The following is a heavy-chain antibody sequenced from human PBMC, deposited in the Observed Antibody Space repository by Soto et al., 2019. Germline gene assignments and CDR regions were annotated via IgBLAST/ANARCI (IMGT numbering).Heavy chain of an antibody. D-gene: IGHD5-18*01. V-gene: IGHV3-7*01. CDR2: INQDGSNK. Sequence: SGGSLRLSCAASGFAFRNSWMNWVRQAPGKGLEWVANINQDGSNKNYVDSVKGRFTISRDNAKNSLFLQMNSLRAEDTAVYYCAKDPRGYSYGQFDYWGQGTLVTVSS. J-gene: IGHJ4*02. CDR1: GFAFRNSW. CDR3: AKDPRGYSYGQFDY.